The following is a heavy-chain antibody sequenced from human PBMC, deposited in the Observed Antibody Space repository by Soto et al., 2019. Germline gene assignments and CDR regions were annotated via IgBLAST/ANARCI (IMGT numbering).Heavy chain of an antibody. Sequence: QVQLVQSGAEVKKPGSSVKVSCKASGGTFSSYTISWVRQAPGQGLEWMGRIIPILGIANYAQKFQGRVTITADKSTSTAYRELSSLRSEDTAVYYCARGGGGYYDSSGPFDYWGQGTLVTVSS. CDR3: ARGGGGYYDSSGPFDY. CDR1: GGTFSSYT. V-gene: IGHV1-69*02. J-gene: IGHJ4*02. D-gene: IGHD3-22*01. CDR2: IIPILGIA.